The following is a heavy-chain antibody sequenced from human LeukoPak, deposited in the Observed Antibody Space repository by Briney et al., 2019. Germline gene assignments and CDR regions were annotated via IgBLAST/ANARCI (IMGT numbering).Heavy chain of an antibody. Sequence: SETLSLTCTVSGGSISSSSYYWAWIRQPPGKGLEWIGSIHYSGSTYYNPSLQSRVTISIDTSKNQFSLKLRFVTAADTAVYYCASIQGRQGDSSGYYGSPAFDIWGQGTMVTVSS. CDR3: ASIQGRQGDSSGYYGSPAFDI. J-gene: IGHJ3*02. CDR2: IHYSGST. D-gene: IGHD3-22*01. CDR1: GGSISSSSYY. V-gene: IGHV4-39*07.